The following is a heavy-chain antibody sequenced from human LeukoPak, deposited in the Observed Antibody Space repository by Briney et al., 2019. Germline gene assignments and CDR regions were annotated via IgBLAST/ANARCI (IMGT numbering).Heavy chain of an antibody. CDR3: ANSGNYYDSSGYYY. CDR1: VGTFISYA. CDR2: IISMRGIA. D-gene: IGHD3-22*01. J-gene: IGHJ4*02. V-gene: IGHV1-69*04. Sequence: SVKVSCKASVGTFISYAISWVRQAPGQGLEWMGRIISMRGIAKYAEKLKGRVTIKADKSTSTAYMEMSSLRSEDTAVYYCANSGNYYDSSGYYYWGQGTLVTVSS.